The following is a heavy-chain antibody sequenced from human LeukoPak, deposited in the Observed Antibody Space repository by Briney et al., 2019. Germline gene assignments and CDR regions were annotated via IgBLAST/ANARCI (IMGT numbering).Heavy chain of an antibody. CDR2: TYYRSKWYN. Sequence: SQTLSLTCAIFGDSVSGNSATWNWIRQSPSRGLEWLGRTYYRSKWYNDYAVSVKSRITINPDTSKNQFSLQLNSVTPEDTAVYYCTRAGSYGYYWYFDLWGRGTLVTVSS. D-gene: IGHD5-18*01. V-gene: IGHV6-1*01. CDR3: TRAGSYGYYWYFDL. J-gene: IGHJ2*01. CDR1: GDSVSGNSAT.